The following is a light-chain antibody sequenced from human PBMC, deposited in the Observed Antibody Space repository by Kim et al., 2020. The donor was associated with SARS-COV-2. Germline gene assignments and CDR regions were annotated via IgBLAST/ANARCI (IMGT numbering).Light chain of an antibody. CDR2: RDN. Sequence: RRTATLTCAGNINVVGNQGAAWLQQHQGHHPKLLFYRDNNRPSGISARFSASRSGSTASLTITGLQPEDEADYYCSAWDSSLSAWVFGGGTQLTVL. CDR1: INVVGNQG. J-gene: IGLJ3*02. CDR3: SAWDSSLSAWV. V-gene: IGLV10-54*01.